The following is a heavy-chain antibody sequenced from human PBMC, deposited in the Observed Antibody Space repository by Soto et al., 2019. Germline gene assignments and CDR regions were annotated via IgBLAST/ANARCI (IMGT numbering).Heavy chain of an antibody. V-gene: IGHV3-33*08. CDR3: ARGYNYYDSPNIDY. Sequence: PGGSLRLSCAASGFSISGSSVHWVRQASGKGLEWVAVIWYDGSNKYYADSVKGRFTISRDNSKNTLYLQMNSLRAEDTAVYYCARGYNYYDSPNIDYWGQGTLVTVSS. CDR2: IWYDGSNK. CDR1: GFSISGSS. D-gene: IGHD3-22*01. J-gene: IGHJ4*02.